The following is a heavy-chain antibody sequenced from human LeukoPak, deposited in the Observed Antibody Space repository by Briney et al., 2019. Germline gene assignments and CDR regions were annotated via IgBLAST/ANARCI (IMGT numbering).Heavy chain of an antibody. CDR2: INYSGST. Sequence: SETLSLTCTVSGFSISSYYWSWLRQPPGKGLEWLGYINYSGSTTYNPSLKSRVTISVNTSKNQFSLKLSSVTAADTAVYYCARVGPYCSVCNCYSFVPSAGLPIDYYWGQGTLVTVSS. D-gene: IGHD2-15*01. V-gene: IGHV4-59*01. CDR3: ARVGPYCSVCNCYSFVPSAGLPIDYY. CDR1: GFSISSYY. J-gene: IGHJ4*02.